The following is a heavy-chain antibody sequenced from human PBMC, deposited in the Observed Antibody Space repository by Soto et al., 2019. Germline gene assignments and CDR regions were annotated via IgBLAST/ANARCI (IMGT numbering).Heavy chain of an antibody. CDR2: MNPNSGNT. CDR1: GYTFTSYD. Sequence: ASVKVSCKASGYTFTSYDINWVRQATGQGLEWMGWMNPNSGNTGYAQKFQGRVTMTRNTSISTAYMELSSLRSDDTAVYYCARGTYYYDSSGYSGFDYWGQGTLVTVSS. J-gene: IGHJ4*02. D-gene: IGHD3-22*01. CDR3: ARGTYYYDSSGYSGFDY. V-gene: IGHV1-8*01.